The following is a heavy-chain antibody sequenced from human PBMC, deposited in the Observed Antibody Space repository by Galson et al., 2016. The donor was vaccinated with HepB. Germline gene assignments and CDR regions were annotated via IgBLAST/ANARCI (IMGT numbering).Heavy chain of an antibody. J-gene: IGHJ4*02. CDR2: IYQTGTA. CDR3: ARGTLGTTATMAFDY. Sequence: SETLSLTCAVSGDSINNNYWWSWLRQSPGKGLEWLGEIYQTGTANYNPSFTSRATISVDKSKNQISLRLASVTAADPAMYYCARGTLGTTATMAFDYWGQGTLVTVSS. CDR1: GDSINNNYW. V-gene: IGHV4-4*02. D-gene: IGHD1/OR15-1a*01.